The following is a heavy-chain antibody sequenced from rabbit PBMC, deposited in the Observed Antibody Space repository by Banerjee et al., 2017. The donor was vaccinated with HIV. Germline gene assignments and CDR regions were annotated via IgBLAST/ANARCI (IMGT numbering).Heavy chain of an antibody. J-gene: IGHJ4*01. V-gene: IGHV1S40*01. CDR2: IYAGSSGST. CDR1: GFSLISSYY. CDR3: ARSFGDLRYTTL. Sequence: QSLEESGGGLVQPEGSLTLTCTASGFSLISSYYMCWVRQAPGKGLEWIACIYAGSSGSTYYASWAKGRFTISKTSSTTVTLQMTSLTTADTATYFCARSFGDLRYTTLWGQGTLVTVS. D-gene: IGHD5-1*01.